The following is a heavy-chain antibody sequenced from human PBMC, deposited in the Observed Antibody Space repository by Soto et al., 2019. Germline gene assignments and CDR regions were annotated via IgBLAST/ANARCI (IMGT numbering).Heavy chain of an antibody. D-gene: IGHD5-12*01. CDR2: INSDGSST. Sequence: EVQLVESGGGLVQPGGPLRLSCAASGFTFSRYWMHWVRQAPGKGLVWVSRINSDGSSTNYADSVKGRFTISRDNAKNTVYLQMNSLRVEDTAVYYCARDQGYVGFDNWGQGTLLTVSS. CDR1: GFTFSRYW. J-gene: IGHJ4*02. CDR3: ARDQGYVGFDN. V-gene: IGHV3-74*01.